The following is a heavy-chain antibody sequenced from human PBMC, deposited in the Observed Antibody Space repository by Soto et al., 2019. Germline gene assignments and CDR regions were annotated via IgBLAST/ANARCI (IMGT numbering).Heavy chain of an antibody. CDR1: GYTFTSYG. D-gene: IGHD2-15*01. Sequence: ASVKVSCKASGYTFTSYGISWVRQAPGQGLEWMGWISAYNGNTNYAQKLQGRVTMTTDTSTSTAYMELRSLRSDDTAVYYCAWVAATHGWFDPWGQGTLVTVSS. CDR2: ISAYNGNT. CDR3: AWVAATHGWFDP. V-gene: IGHV1-18*01. J-gene: IGHJ5*02.